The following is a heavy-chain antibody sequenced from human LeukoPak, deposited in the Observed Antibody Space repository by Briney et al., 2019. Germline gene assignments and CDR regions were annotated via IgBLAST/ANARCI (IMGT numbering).Heavy chain of an antibody. Sequence: GGSLRLSCAASEFSVSINFMSWVRQAPGKGLECVSVISTGGTTYYADSVKGRFTISRDNSKNTVSLQMNSLRDEDTAVYYCARRVVGATSVDYFDYWAREPWSPSPQ. V-gene: IGHV3-66*04. CDR3: ARRVVGATSVDYFDY. D-gene: IGHD1-26*01. CDR1: EFSVSINF. CDR2: ISTGGTT. J-gene: IGHJ4*02.